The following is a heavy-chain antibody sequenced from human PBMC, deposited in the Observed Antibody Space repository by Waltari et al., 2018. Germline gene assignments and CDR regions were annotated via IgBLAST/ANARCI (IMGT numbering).Heavy chain of an antibody. J-gene: IGHJ6*02. D-gene: IGHD3-22*01. CDR3: VRDYCDRTNCHGMDV. CDR2: ISYNGRNI. CDR1: EFTFRSDA. Sequence: VKLEESGGGVVQPGRSLRLSCEASEFTFRSDAMHWVRQAPGKGLEWVAVISYNGRNIYYVDSVKGRFTISRDNSKKTLYMQMNSLRAEDTAVYYCVRDYCDRTNCHGMDVWGQGTTVTVSS. V-gene: IGHV3-30*04.